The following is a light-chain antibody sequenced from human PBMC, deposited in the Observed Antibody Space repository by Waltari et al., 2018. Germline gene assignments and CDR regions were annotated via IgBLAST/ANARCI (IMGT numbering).Light chain of an antibody. CDR2: KDS. CDR3: QSADSSGTYV. Sequence: YELTQPPPVSVSPGQTARLTCSGDALPKQYAYWYQQKPGQAPVLVIYKDSERPSGIPERFSGSSSGTTVTLTISGVQAEDEADYYCQSADSSGTYVFVTGTKVTVL. V-gene: IGLV3-25*03. J-gene: IGLJ1*01. CDR1: ALPKQY.